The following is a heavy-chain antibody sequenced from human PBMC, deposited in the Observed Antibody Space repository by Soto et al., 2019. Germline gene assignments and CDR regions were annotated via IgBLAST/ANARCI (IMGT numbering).Heavy chain of an antibody. V-gene: IGHV3-23*01. D-gene: IGHD1-7*01. CDR3: AKDIPPGKTGTTGLPVDAFDI. J-gene: IGHJ3*02. Sequence: GGSPRLSCAASGFTFSSYAMSWVRQAPGKGLEWVSAISGSGGSTYYADSVKGRFTISRDNSKNTLYLQMNSLRAEDTAVYYGAKDIPPGKTGTTGLPVDAFDIWGQGTMVTVSS. CDR2: ISGSGGST. CDR1: GFTFSSYA.